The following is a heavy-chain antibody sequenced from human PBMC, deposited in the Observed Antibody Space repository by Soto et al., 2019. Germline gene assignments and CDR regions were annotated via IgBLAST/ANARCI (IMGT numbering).Heavy chain of an antibody. D-gene: IGHD3-22*01. CDR1: GFTFSSYA. V-gene: IGHV3-30-3*01. J-gene: IGHJ4*02. CDR3: ARDLRWVPIVVVITPPVRKFDY. Sequence: PGGSLRLSCAASGFTFSSYAMHWVRQAPGKGLEWVAVISYDGSNKYYADSVKGRFTISRDNSKNTLYLQMNSLRAEDTAVYYCARDLRWVPIVVVITPPVRKFDYWGQGTLVTVSS. CDR2: ISYDGSNK.